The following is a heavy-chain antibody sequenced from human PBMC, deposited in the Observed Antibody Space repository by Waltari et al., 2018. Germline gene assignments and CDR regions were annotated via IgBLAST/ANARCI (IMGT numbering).Heavy chain of an antibody. CDR2: TYYRSKWYN. CDR3: ARPTDYDILTGSVY. V-gene: IGHV6-1*01. Sequence: QVQLQQSGPGLVKPSQTLSLTCAISGDSVSSNSAAWNWIRQSPSRGLEWLGRTYYRSKWYNDYAVSGKSRIPINPDTSKNQFSLQLNSVTPEDTAVYYCARPTDYDILTGSVYWGQGTLVTVSS. J-gene: IGHJ4*02. D-gene: IGHD3-9*01. CDR1: GDSVSSNSAA.